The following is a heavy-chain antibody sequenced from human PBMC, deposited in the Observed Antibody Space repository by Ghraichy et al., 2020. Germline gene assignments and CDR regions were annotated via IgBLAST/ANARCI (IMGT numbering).Heavy chain of an antibody. CDR2: ISDKSDAI. J-gene: IGHJ4*02. CDR3: AKDLGRHRPYDY. D-gene: IGHD3-10*01. CDR1: GFTFGDYG. Sequence: GGSLRLSCTGSGFTFGDYGMHWVRQAPGKGLEWISMISDKSDAIGYVDSVKGRFTTSRDNAKNSLYLQMNSLRAEDTAFYYCAKDLGRHRPYDYWGQGTLVTVSS. V-gene: IGHV3-9*01.